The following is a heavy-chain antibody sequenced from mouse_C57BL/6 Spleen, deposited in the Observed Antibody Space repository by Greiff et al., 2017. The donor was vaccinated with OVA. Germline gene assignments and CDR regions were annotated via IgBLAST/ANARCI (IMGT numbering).Heavy chain of an antibody. CDR1: GYTFTSYW. J-gene: IGHJ3*01. CDR3: ARDDPTFAY. Sequence: QVQLQQPGAELVMPGASVKLSCKASGYTFTSYWMHWVKQRPGQGLEWIGEIDPSDSYTNYNQKFKGKSTLTVDKSSSTAYMQLSSLTSEDSAVYYCARDDPTFAYWGQGTLVTVSA. D-gene: IGHD2-12*01. CDR2: IDPSDSYT. V-gene: IGHV1-69*01.